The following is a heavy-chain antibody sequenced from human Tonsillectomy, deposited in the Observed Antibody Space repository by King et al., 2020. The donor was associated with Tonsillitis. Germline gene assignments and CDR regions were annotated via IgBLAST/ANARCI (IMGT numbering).Heavy chain of an antibody. J-gene: IGHJ4*02. CDR3: TSCWSGYSDY. Sequence: QLVQSGGGLVQPGGSLRLSCAASGFTFSNYWMSWVRQAPGKGLEWVANIRQDGSEAFYVDSVKGRFTISRDNAKKSLYLQMNSLRAEDTAVYCCTSCWSGYSDYWGQGSLVTVSS. D-gene: IGHD3-3*01. CDR1: GFTFSNYW. V-gene: IGHV3-7*01. CDR2: IRQDGSEA.